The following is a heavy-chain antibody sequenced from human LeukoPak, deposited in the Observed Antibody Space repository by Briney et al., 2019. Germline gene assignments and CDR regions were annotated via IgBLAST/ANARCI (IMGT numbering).Heavy chain of an antibody. V-gene: IGHV1-69*04. CDR3: ARGPYGDYSIDY. D-gene: IGHD4-17*01. CDR2: IIPILGIA. CDR1: GGTFSSYA. Sequence: GASVKVSCKASGGTFSSYAISWVRQAPGQGLEWMGRIIPILGIANYAQKFQGRVTITADKSTSTAYMELSSLRSEDTAVYYCARGPYGDYSIDYWGQGTLVTVSS. J-gene: IGHJ4*02.